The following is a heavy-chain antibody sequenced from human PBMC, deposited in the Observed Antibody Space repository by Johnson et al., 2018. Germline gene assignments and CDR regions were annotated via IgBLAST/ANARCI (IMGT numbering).Heavy chain of an antibody. V-gene: IGHV1-58*01. CDR3: AADPPNYDVWSGHYTPEYGMDV. J-gene: IGHJ6*02. Sequence: QLLESGPEVKKPGTSVKVSCKASGLTFTSSAVQWVRQARGQRLEWIGWTVVGSGNTNYAQKFQDRLIITSAMSTSTIYKELSSLRSEDTAVYYCAADPPNYDVWSGHYTPEYGMDVWGQGTTVTVSS. CDR2: TVVGSGNT. D-gene: IGHD3-3*01. CDR1: GLTFTSSA.